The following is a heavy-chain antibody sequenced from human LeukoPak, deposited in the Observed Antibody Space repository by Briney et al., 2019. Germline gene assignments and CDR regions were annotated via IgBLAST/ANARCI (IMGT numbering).Heavy chain of an antibody. CDR3: AKDRTDWGGFDY. D-gene: IGHD7-27*01. V-gene: IGHV3-23*01. CDR2: ISGSGGST. J-gene: IGHJ4*02. CDR1: GFTFSSYA. Sequence: GGSLRLSFAASGFTFSSYAMSWVRQAPGKGLEWVSAISGSGGSTYYADSVKGRFTISRDNSKNTLYLQMNSLRAEDTAVYYCAKDRTDWGGFDYWGQGTLVTVSS.